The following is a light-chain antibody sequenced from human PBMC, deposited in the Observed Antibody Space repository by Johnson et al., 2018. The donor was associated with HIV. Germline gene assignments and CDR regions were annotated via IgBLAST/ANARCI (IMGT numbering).Light chain of an antibody. Sequence: QSVLTQPPSVSAAPGQKVTISCSGTSSNIGNNYISWYQQLPGTAPKLLIYENNKRPSVIPDRFSGSKSGTSATLGITGLQTGDEADYYCGTWDSSLSAGIFGPGTKVTVL. CDR2: ENN. V-gene: IGLV1-51*02. CDR3: GTWDSSLSAGI. J-gene: IGLJ1*01. CDR1: SSNIGNNY.